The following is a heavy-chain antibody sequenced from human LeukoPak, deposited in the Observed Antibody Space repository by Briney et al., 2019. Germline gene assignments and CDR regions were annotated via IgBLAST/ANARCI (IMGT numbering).Heavy chain of an antibody. Sequence: ASVKVSCKASGYTFTGYYMHWVRQAPGQGLEWMGWINPNSGGTNYAQKFQGRVTMTRDTSISTAHMELSRLRSDDTAVYYCARDQATVTTWNRGFAYWGQGTLVTVSS. CDR2: INPNSGGT. V-gene: IGHV1-2*02. J-gene: IGHJ4*02. D-gene: IGHD4-17*01. CDR3: ARDQATVTTWNRGFAY. CDR1: GYTFTGYY.